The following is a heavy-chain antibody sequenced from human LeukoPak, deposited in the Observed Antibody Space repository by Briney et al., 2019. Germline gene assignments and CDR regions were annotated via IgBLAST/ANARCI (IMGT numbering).Heavy chain of an antibody. CDR3: ARGLADYYDSSGYSW. V-gene: IGHV3-74*01. D-gene: IGHD3-22*01. J-gene: IGHJ4*02. CDR2: INSDGSST. CDR1: GFTFSSYW. Sequence: GGSLRLSCAASGFTFSSYWMHWVRHAPGKGLVWVSRINSDGSSTSYADSVKGRFTISRDNAKNTLYLQMNSLRAEDTAVYYCARGLADYYDSSGYSWWGQGTLVTVSS.